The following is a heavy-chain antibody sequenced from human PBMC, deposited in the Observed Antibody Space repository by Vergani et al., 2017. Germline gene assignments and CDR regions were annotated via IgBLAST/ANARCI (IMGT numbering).Heavy chain of an antibody. Sequence: QVQLQQWGAGLLKPSETLSLTCAVYGRSFSGYYWSWIRQPPGKGLEWIGEINHSGSTNYNPSLKSRVTISVDTSKNQFSLKLSSVTAADTAVYYCARHLAYCGGDCYPYYYGMDVWGQGTTVTVSS. V-gene: IGHV4-34*01. CDR1: GRSFSGYY. CDR3: ARHLAYCGGDCYPYYYGMDV. J-gene: IGHJ6*02. D-gene: IGHD2-21*02. CDR2: INHSGST.